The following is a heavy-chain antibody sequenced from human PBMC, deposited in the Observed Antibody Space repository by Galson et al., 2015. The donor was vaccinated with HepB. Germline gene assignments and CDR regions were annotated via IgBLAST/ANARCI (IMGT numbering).Heavy chain of an antibody. CDR2: ISTSSNTM. CDR3: ATAVPTVTTARGFQH. D-gene: IGHD4-17*01. V-gene: IGHV3-48*01. Sequence: SLRLSCAASGFTFSSYAMHWVRQAPGKGLEWVSYISTSSNTMNYAHSVKGRFTISRDNSKNTLYLQMNSLRAEDTAVYYCATAVPTVTTARGFQHWGQGTLVTVSS. CDR1: GFTFSSYA. J-gene: IGHJ1*01.